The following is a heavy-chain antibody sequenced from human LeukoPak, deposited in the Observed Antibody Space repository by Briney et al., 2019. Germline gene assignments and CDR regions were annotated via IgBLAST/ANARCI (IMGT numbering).Heavy chain of an antibody. CDR3: ARTAPHVYYMDV. J-gene: IGHJ6*03. CDR1: GYTFTGYG. V-gene: IGHV1-18*01. D-gene: IGHD3-16*01. Sequence: ASVKVSCKASGYTFTGYGISWVRQAPGQGLEWMGWISAYNGNTNYAQKLQGRVTMTTDTSTSTAYMELRSLRSDDTAVYYCARTAPHVYYMDVSGKGTTVTVSS. CDR2: ISAYNGNT.